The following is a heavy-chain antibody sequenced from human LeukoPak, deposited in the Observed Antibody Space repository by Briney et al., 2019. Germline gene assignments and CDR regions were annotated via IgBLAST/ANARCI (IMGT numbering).Heavy chain of an antibody. CDR1: GSTFSSYA. CDR2: ISYDGSNK. D-gene: IGHD2-2*01. J-gene: IGHJ4*02. Sequence: GGSLRLSCAASGSTFSSYAMHWVRQAPGKGLEWVAVISYDGSNKYYADSVKGRFTISRDNSKNTLYLQMNSLRAEDTAVYYCARSYCSSTSCSHYFDYWGQGTLVTVSS. V-gene: IGHV3-30-3*01. CDR3: ARSYCSSTSCSHYFDY.